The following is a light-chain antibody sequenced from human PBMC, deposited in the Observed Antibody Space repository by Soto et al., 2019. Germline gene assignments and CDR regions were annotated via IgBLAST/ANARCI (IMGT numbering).Light chain of an antibody. CDR2: GAS. CDR3: QQYGSSPT. CDR1: QSVSSSY. J-gene: IGKJ4*01. V-gene: IGKV3-20*01. Sequence: EIVLTQSPGTLPESLRHRATLYRRASQSVSSSYLAWYQQKPGQAPRLLIYGASSRATGIPDRFSGSGSGTDFTLTISRLEPEDSAVYYCQQYGSSPTFGGGTKVDIK.